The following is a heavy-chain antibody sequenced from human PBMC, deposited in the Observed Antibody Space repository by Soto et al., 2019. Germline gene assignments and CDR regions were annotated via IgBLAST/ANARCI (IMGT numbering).Heavy chain of an antibody. CDR2: INHSGST. D-gene: IGHD1-1*01. CDR1: GGSISSSNW. Sequence: SETLSLTCAVSGGSISSSNWWSWVRQPPGKGLEWIGEINHSGSTNYNPSLKSRVTISVDTSKNQFSLKLSSGTAADTAVYYCARHLSTTIAPLPFDYWGQGTLVTVSS. J-gene: IGHJ4*02. CDR3: ARHLSTTIAPLPFDY. V-gene: IGHV4-4*02.